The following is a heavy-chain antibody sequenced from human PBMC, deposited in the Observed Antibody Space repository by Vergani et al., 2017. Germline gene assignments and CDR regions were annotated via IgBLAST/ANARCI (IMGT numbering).Heavy chain of an antibody. CDR2: IYSGGST. CDR3: ATGRESYYGYYYYMDV. J-gene: IGHJ6*03. Sequence: EVQLVEPGGGLIQPGGSLRLSCAASGFTVSSNYMSWVRQAPGKGLEWVSVIYSGGSTYYADSVKGRFTISRDNSKNTLYLQMNSLRAEDTAVYYCATGRESYYGYYYYMDVWGKGTTVTVSS. CDR1: GFTVSSNY. D-gene: IGHD1-26*01. V-gene: IGHV3-53*01.